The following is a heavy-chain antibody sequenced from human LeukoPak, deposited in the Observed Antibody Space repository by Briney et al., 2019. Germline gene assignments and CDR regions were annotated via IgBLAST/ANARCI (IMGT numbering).Heavy chain of an antibody. CDR2: INPNSGGT. V-gene: IGHV1-2*02. J-gene: IGHJ4*02. CDR1: GYTFTGYY. D-gene: IGHD2-2*01. CDR3: ARDLLGYCSGTSCSIDY. Sequence: ASVKVSCKASGYTFTGYYMHWVRQAPGQGLEWMGWINPNSGGTNYAQKFQGRVTMTRDTSISTAYMELSRLRSDDTAVYYCARDLLGYCSGTSCSIDYWGQGTLVTVSS.